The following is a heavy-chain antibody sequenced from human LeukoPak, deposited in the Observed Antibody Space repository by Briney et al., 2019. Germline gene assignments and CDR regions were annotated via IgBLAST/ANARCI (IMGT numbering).Heavy chain of an antibody. Sequence: GGSLRLSCAASVFAFSTYTTNCVREAPGKGLEWISCINSASSDIYYADSVWGRFTISRDNAKNSLYLQMNSLRAEDTGVYYCARDRYPLGSYAPPFDYWGQGILVTVSS. V-gene: IGHV3-21*01. D-gene: IGHD3-16*01. CDR2: INSASSDI. CDR3: ARDRYPLGSYAPPFDY. J-gene: IGHJ4*02. CDR1: VFAFSTYT.